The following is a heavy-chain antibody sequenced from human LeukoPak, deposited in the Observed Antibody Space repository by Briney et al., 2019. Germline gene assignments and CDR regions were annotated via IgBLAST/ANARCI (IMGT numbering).Heavy chain of an antibody. D-gene: IGHD6-13*01. CDR1: GGTFSRYA. CDR2: IIPIFGTA. CDR3: ARVPRSYSSSWYFNWFDP. Sequence: SSVQVSCQASGGTFSRYAIRWVRQAPAQGLEWMGGIIPIFGTANFAQKFQGRVTITADESTSTAYMELSSLRSEDTAVYYCARVPRSYSSSWYFNWFDPWGQGTLVTVSS. J-gene: IGHJ5*02. V-gene: IGHV1-69*13.